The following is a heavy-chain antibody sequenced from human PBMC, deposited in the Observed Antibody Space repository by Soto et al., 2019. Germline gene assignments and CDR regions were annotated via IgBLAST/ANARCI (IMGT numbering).Heavy chain of an antibody. CDR2: ISPMFGAA. D-gene: IGHD3-10*01. Sequence: QVQLVQSGAEMKKPGSSVKVSCQSSGGTFNTYAMNWVRQAPGQGPEWMGDISPMFGAANYAPKFQGRVTITADDSTGTSYMQLSSLTSEDTALYFCAREVQVHTPAFVYWGQGTLVPVS. J-gene: IGHJ4*02. CDR3: AREVQVHTPAFVY. CDR1: GGTFNTYA. V-gene: IGHV1-69*19.